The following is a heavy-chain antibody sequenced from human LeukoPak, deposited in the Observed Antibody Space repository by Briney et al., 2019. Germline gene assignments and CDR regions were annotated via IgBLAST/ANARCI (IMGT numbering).Heavy chain of an antibody. J-gene: IGHJ4*02. CDR1: GGSFSGYY. Sequence: PSETLSLTCAVYGGSFSGYYWSWIRQPPGKGLEWIREIKDSGSTNYNPSLKSRVTISVDTSKNQFSLKLSSVTAADTAVYYCARGSQSLGYCSGGSCRAKIFDYWGQGTLVTASA. CDR3: ARGSQSLGYCSGGSCRAKIFDY. D-gene: IGHD2-15*01. V-gene: IGHV4-34*01. CDR2: IKDSGST.